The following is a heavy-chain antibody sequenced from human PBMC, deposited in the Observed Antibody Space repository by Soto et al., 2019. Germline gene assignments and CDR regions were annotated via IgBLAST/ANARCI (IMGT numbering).Heavy chain of an antibody. CDR2: ISSSSTI. D-gene: IGHD2-8*02. CDR3: ARWGLTGRFDP. J-gene: IGHJ5*02. V-gene: IGHV3-48*02. Sequence: EVQLLESGGGLVQPGGSLRLSCAASGFTFSSYSMNWVRQAPGKGLEWVSYISSSSTIYYADSVKGRFTISRDNAKNSLYLQMNSLRDEDTAVYYCARWGLTGRFDPWGQGTLVTVSS. CDR1: GFTFSSYS.